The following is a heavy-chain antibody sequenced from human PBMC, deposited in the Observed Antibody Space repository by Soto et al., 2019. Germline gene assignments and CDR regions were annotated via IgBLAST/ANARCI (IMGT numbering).Heavy chain of an antibody. D-gene: IGHD6-19*01. Sequence: QVQLVQSGAEVKKPGSSVKVSCKASGGTFSSYAISWVRQAPGQGLEWMGGIIPIFGTANYAQKFQGRVTITAHKSTSTAYMDLSSLRSEDTAVYYCARGGVAVSPWGWFDPWGQGSLVTASS. CDR2: IIPIFGTA. V-gene: IGHV1-69*06. CDR1: GGTFSSYA. J-gene: IGHJ5*02. CDR3: ARGGVAVSPWGWFDP.